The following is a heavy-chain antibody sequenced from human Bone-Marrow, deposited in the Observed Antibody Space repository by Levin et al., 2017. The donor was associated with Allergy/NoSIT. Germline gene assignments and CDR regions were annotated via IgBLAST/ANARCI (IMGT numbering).Heavy chain of an antibody. CDR2: IKSKTDGGTT. J-gene: IGHJ3*02. Sequence: PGGSLRLSCAASGFTFSNAWMSWVRQAPGKGLEWVGCIKSKTDGGTTDYAAPVKGRFTISRDDSKNTLYLQMNSLKTEDTAVYYCTTVSLWRAPPELGKNFDIWGQGTMVTVSS. CDR1: GFTFSNAW. V-gene: IGHV3-15*01. D-gene: IGHD3-3*01. CDR3: TTVSLWRAPPELGKNFDI.